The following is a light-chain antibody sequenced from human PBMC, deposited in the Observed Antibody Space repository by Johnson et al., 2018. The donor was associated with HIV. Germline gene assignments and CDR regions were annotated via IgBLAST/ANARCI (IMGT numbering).Light chain of an antibody. CDR1: SSNIGNNY. Sequence: QSVLTQPPSVSAAPGQKVTISCSGSSSNIGNNYVSWYQQFPGTAPKLLIHEDNRRPSGTPDRLSGSKSGTSATLGITGLPTGDEADYYCGTWDSSLSSYVFGTGTKVTVL. J-gene: IGLJ1*01. CDR2: EDN. V-gene: IGLV1-51*02. CDR3: GTWDSSLSSYV.